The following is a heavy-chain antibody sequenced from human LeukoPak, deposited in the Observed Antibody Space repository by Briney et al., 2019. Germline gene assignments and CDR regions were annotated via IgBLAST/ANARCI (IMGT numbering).Heavy chain of an antibody. Sequence: GGSLRLSCAASGSTSNKYAMQWVRQSPGKRLEYVSAIGSDGGSPYYADSVKGRFTVSRDSSKNTLYLQMGSLRVEDMAVYYCRFVVAAGDRDYWGRGTLVTVSS. D-gene: IGHD6-13*01. CDR2: IGSDGGSP. CDR1: GSTSNKYA. V-gene: IGHV3-64*02. J-gene: IGHJ4*02. CDR3: RFVVAAGDRDY.